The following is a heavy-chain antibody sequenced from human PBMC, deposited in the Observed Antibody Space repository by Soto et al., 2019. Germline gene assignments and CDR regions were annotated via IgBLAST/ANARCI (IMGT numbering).Heavy chain of an antibody. Sequence: QVQLQESGPGLVKPSETLSLTCTVSGGSITNYYWTWIRQPPGKGLEWIGYIYYNGNINYNPSLTSRVTISVYTSKNQFSLELNSVTAADTAVYYCARTYCSSTTCYDLFDSWGQGTLVTVSS. V-gene: IGHV4-59*01. CDR1: GGSITNYY. CDR2: IYYNGNI. J-gene: IGHJ4*02. D-gene: IGHD2-2*01. CDR3: ARTYCSSTTCYDLFDS.